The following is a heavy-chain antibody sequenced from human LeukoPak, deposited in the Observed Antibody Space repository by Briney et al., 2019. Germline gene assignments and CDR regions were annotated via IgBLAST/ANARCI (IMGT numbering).Heavy chain of an antibody. D-gene: IGHD3-22*01. CDR1: GFTFSSTW. J-gene: IGHJ4*02. Sequence: PGGSLRLSCTASGFTFSSTWMHWVRQAPGKGLVWVSRINSDGSSTIYADSVKGRFTISRDNSKNTVYLQMNSLRAEDTAVYYCARDTLGEYYYDSSGYYDYWGQGTLVTVSS. V-gene: IGHV3-74*01. CDR2: INSDGSST. CDR3: ARDTLGEYYYDSSGYYDY.